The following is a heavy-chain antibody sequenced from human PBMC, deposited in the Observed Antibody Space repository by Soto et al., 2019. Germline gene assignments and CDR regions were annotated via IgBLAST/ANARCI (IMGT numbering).Heavy chain of an antibody. D-gene: IGHD5-18*01. CDR1: GFTFSSYA. CDR3: ANGRYSYGYNYYYGMDV. Sequence: GGSLRLSCAASGFTFSSYAMSWVRQAPGKGLEWVSAISGSGGSTYYADSVKGRFTISRDNSKNTLYLQMNSLRAEDTAVYCCANGRYSYGYNYYYGMDVWGQGTTVTVSS. V-gene: IGHV3-23*01. CDR2: ISGSGGST. J-gene: IGHJ6*02.